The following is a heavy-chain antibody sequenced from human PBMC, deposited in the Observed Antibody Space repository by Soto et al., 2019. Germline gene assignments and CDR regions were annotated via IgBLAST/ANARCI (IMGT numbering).Heavy chain of an antibody. Sequence: SETLSLTCTISGGSISSYYWSWIRQPAGKGLEWIGRIYTSGSTNYNPSLKSRVTMSVDTSKNQFSLKLSSVTAADTAVYYCARDNRMGRAAHPVKHWGKGTLVTVS. CDR2: IYTSGST. J-gene: IGHJ1*01. CDR3: ARDNRMGRAAHPVKH. CDR1: GGSISSYY. D-gene: IGHD6-6*01. V-gene: IGHV4-4*07.